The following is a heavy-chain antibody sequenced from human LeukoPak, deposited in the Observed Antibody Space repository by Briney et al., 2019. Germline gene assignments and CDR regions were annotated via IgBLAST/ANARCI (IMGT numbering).Heavy chain of an antibody. CDR2: INTNTGNP. CDR1: GYTFTSYA. J-gene: IGHJ4*02. Sequence: ASVKVSCKASGYTFTSYAMNWVRQAPGQGLEWVGWINTNTGNPTYAQGFTGRFVFSLDTSVSTAYLQISSLKAEDTAVYYCARDHDYDFWSGLFDYWGQGTLVTVSS. D-gene: IGHD3-3*01. V-gene: IGHV7-4-1*02. CDR3: ARDHDYDFWSGLFDY.